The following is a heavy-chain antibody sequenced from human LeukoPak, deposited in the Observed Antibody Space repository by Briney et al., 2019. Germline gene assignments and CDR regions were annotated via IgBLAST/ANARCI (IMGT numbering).Heavy chain of an antibody. CDR2: ISGIGGST. CDR1: GFTFSSYA. CDR3: ARHITMVRGVIKRPDWFFDL. V-gene: IGHV3-23*01. D-gene: IGHD3-10*01. Sequence: GGSLRLSCAASGFTFSSYAMSWVRQAPGKGLEWVSGISGIGGSTYYADSVKGRFTISRDNSKNTLYLQMNSLRAEDTAVYYCARHITMVRGVIKRPDWFFDLWGRGTLVTVSS. J-gene: IGHJ2*01.